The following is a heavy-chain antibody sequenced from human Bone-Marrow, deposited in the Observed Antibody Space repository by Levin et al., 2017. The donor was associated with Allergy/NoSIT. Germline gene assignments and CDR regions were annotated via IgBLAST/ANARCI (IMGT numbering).Heavy chain of an antibody. CDR1: GFSFSNYG. CDR3: AKDMGRSNGWTKPAYDDY. V-gene: IGHV3-23*01. D-gene: IGHD6-19*01. CDR2: FADTGGT. Sequence: SCAGSGFSFSNYGMTWVRQAPGKGLEWVSGFADTGGTYYADSVKGRFTISRDNSKNTLYLEMNSLRAEDTAVYYCAKDMGRSNGWTKPAYDDYWGQGTLVTVSS. J-gene: IGHJ4*02.